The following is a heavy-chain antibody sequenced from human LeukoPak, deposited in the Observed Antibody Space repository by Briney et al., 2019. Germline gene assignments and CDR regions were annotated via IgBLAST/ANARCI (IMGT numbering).Heavy chain of an antibody. Sequence: GESLKISCKGSGYSFTSYWIGWVRQMPGKGLEWMGIIYPGDSDTRYSPSFQGQVTISADKSVSTAYLQWSSLKASDTAMYYCARPQFWNPYYFDYWGQGTLVTVSS. V-gene: IGHV5-51*01. D-gene: IGHD1-1*01. J-gene: IGHJ4*02. CDR3: ARPQFWNPYYFDY. CDR2: IYPGDSDT. CDR1: GYSFTSYW.